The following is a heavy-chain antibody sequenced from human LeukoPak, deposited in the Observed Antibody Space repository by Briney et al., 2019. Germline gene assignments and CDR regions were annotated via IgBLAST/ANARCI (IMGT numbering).Heavy chain of an antibody. Sequence: GGSLRLSCAASGFTFDDYAMHWVLQAPGKGLEWVSGISWNSGSIGYADSVKGRFTISRDNAKNSLYLQMNSLRAEDTALYYCAKDRRPVTMVQGVIITAAFDIWGQGTMVTVSS. CDR1: GFTFDDYA. CDR2: ISWNSGSI. J-gene: IGHJ3*02. CDR3: AKDRRPVTMVQGVIITAAFDI. V-gene: IGHV3-9*01. D-gene: IGHD3-10*01.